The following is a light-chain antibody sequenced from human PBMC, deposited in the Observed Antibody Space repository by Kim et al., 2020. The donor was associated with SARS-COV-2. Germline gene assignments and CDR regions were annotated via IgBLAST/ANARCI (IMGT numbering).Light chain of an antibody. J-gene: IGLJ2*01. Sequence: QSALTQPRSVSGSPGQSVTISCTGTSSDVGGYNYVSWYQQHSGKAPKLIIYDVTKWPSGVPDRFSGSKSGNTASLTISGLQAEDEADYYCCSYAGSYTLLFGGGTQLTVL. CDR2: DVT. CDR3: CSYAGSYTLL. CDR1: SSDVGGYNY. V-gene: IGLV2-11*01.